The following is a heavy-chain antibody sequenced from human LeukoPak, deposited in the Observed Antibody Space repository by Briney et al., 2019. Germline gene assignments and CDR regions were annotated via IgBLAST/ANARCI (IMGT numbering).Heavy chain of an antibody. Sequence: TSETLSLTCTVSGGSICSSSYYWGWIRQPPGKGLEWIGYIYYSGSTNYNPSLKSRVTISVNKSKNQFSLRLSSVTAADTAVYYCARVGGDRILLSRYFDYWGQGTLVTVSS. D-gene: IGHD2-15*01. CDR1: GGSICSSSYY. CDR3: ARVGGDRILLSRYFDY. J-gene: IGHJ4*02. V-gene: IGHV4-61*05. CDR2: IYYSGST.